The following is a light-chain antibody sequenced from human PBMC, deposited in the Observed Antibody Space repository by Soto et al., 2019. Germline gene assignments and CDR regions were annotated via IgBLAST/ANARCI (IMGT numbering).Light chain of an antibody. V-gene: IGKV1-5*01. J-gene: IGKJ2*01. CDR1: QSISSW. CDR3: QQYNSYPYT. CDR2: DAS. Sequence: DIQMTQSPSTLSASVGDRVTITCRASQSISSWLAWYQQKPGKAPKLLIYDASNLESGVPSRFSGSGSETEFTLTISSLQPDDFATYYCQQYNSYPYTFGQGTKLEIK.